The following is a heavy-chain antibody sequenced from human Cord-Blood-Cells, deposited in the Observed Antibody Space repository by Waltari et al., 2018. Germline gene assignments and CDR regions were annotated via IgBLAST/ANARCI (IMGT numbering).Heavy chain of an antibody. J-gene: IGHJ6*02. Sequence: QVPLVPSGAEVKKPGAAVKVSCRASGYTFTGYYMHWVRQAPGQGLEWMGRINPNRGGTNYAQKFKGRVTMTRDTSISTAYMELSRLRSDDTAVYYCARALGGGYYGMDVWGQGTTVTVSS. CDR2: INPNRGGT. CDR3: ARALGGGYYGMDV. D-gene: IGHD3-16*01. V-gene: IGHV1-2*06. CDR1: GYTFTGYY.